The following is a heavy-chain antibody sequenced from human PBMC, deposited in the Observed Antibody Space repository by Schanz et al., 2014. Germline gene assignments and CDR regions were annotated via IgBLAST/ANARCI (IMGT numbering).Heavy chain of an antibody. CDR2: IATSSSTR. CDR3: ARDLEGYDGGGGGFDP. Sequence: QVQLVESGGGVVQPGRSLRLSCAASGFTFSSYGMHWVRQVPGKGLEWLSYIATSSSTRHYADSVKGRFTISRDNSKNTLYLQMNSLRAEDTAVYYCARDLEGYDGGGGGFDPWGQGTLVNVSS. D-gene: IGHD2-21*01. CDR1: GFTFSSYG. V-gene: IGHV3-NL1*01. J-gene: IGHJ5*02.